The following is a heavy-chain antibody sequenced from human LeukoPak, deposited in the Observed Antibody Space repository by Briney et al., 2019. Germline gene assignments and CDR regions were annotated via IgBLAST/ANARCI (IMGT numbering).Heavy chain of an antibody. CDR3: ARSGGSGSYYILFDY. Sequence: ASVKVSCKASGYTFTSYYVHWVRQAPGQGLEWMGIINPSGGSTSYAQKFQGRVTMTRDTSTSTVYMELSSLRSEDTAVYYCARSGGSGSYYILFDYWGQGTLVTVSS. CDR1: GYTFTSYY. J-gene: IGHJ4*02. V-gene: IGHV1-46*01. D-gene: IGHD3-10*01. CDR2: INPSGGST.